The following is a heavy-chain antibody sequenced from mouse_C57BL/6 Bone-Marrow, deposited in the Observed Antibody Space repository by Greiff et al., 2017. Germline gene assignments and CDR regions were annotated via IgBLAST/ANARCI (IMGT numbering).Heavy chain of an antibody. CDR1: GYTFTSYW. J-gene: IGHJ4*01. V-gene: IGHV1-69*01. CDR2: IYPSDSYT. Sequence: VQLQQPGAELVMPGASVKLSCKASGYTFTSYWMHWVKQRPGQGLEWIGEIYPSDSYTNYNQKFKGKSTLTVDKSSSTAYMQLSSLTSEDSAVYYCARDYSNSYYAMDYWGQGTSVTVSS. CDR3: ARDYSNSYYAMDY. D-gene: IGHD2-5*01.